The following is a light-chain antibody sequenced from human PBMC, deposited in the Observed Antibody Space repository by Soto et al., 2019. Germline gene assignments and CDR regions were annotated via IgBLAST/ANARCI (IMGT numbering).Light chain of an antibody. CDR1: QSVSSN. Sequence: ILLTQSPATLSVSPGERATLSCRASQSVSSNLAWHQQRPGQAPRLLIYGASTRATGVPARFSGGGSGTEFTLTIGSLEHEDFAVYYCQQRSNWHRWTFGQGTKVDIK. CDR2: GAS. CDR3: QQRSNWHRWT. J-gene: IGKJ1*01. V-gene: IGKV3D-11*02.